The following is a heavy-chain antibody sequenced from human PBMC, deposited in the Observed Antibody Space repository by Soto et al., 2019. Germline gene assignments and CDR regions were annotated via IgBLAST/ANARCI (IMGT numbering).Heavy chain of an antibody. Sequence: EVQLVESGGGLVQPGGSLRLSCAASGFTFSSYWMSWVRQAPGKGLEWVANIKEDGSDMYYVDSVKGRFTISRDNAKNSLYLQMNSLRAEDTAVYYCATEVWVYYAFGRGYSDYWGQGTLVTVSS. D-gene: IGHD3-3*01. CDR3: ATEVWVYYAFGRGYSDY. CDR2: IKEDGSDM. CDR1: GFTFSSYW. V-gene: IGHV3-7*01. J-gene: IGHJ4*02.